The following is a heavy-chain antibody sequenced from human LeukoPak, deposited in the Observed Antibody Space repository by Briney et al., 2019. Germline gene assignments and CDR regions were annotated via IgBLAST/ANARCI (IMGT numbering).Heavy chain of an antibody. V-gene: IGHV3-23*01. Sequence: PGGSLRLSCAASGYTFSSHGLTWVRQAPGKGLEWVSTINGAGDNTYYAETVKGRFTISRDNSKNTLYLQMHSLRAEDTAIYYCAKVSACYGCYLDYWGQGTLVTVS. J-gene: IGHJ4*02. D-gene: IGHD3-16*01. CDR2: INGAGDNT. CDR3: AKVSACYGCYLDY. CDR1: GYTFSSHG.